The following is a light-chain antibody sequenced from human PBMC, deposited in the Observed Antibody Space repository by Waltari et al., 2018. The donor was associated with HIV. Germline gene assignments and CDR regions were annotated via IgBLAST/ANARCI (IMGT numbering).Light chain of an antibody. Sequence: VLTQPPSVSGAPGPRVHIPCAGIASTIGADYRLHSYRPFPGRAPKLLIFANTFRPSGVPDRFSGSRSGTSASLAISGLQTEDEADYFCQSYDKFLSAWIFGGGTRVTVL. CDR2: ANT. J-gene: IGLJ2*01. V-gene: IGLV1-40*01. CDR3: QSYDKFLSAWI. CDR1: ASTIGADYR.